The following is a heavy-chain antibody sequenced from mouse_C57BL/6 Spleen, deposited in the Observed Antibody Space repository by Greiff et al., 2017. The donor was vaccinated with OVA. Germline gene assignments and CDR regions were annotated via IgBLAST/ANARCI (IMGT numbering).Heavy chain of an antibody. Sequence: EVKLLESGPELVKPGASVKIPCKASGYTFTDYNMDWVKQSHGKSLEWIGDINPNNGGTIYNQKFKGKATLTVDKSSSTAYMELRSLTSEDTAVYYCASQNYDSEFAYWGQGTLVTVSA. D-gene: IGHD2-4*01. CDR2: INPNNGGT. CDR3: ASQNYDSEFAY. CDR1: GYTFTDYN. V-gene: IGHV1-18*01. J-gene: IGHJ3*01.